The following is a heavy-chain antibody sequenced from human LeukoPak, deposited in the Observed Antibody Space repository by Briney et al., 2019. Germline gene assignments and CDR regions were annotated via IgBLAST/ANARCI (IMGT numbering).Heavy chain of an antibody. CDR2: IYYSGST. CDR1: GGSISSSSYY. D-gene: IGHD3-22*01. V-gene: IGHV4-61*01. Sequence: PSETLSLTCTVSGGSISSSSYYWGWIRQPPGKGLEWIGYIYYSGSTNYNPSLKSRVTISVDTSKNQFSLKLSSVTAADTAVYYCARDTGFLTMIDPRGAWFDPWGQGTLVTVSS. J-gene: IGHJ5*02. CDR3: ARDTGFLTMIDPRGAWFDP.